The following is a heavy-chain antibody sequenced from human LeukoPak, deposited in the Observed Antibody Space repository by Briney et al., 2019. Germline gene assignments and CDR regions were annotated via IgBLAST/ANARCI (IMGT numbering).Heavy chain of an antibody. J-gene: IGHJ4*02. CDR2: ISYDGSNK. CDR1: GFTFSSYG. CDR3: AKDLGLVLRYFDWMFDY. D-gene: IGHD3-9*01. Sequence: EGSLRLSCAASGFTFSSYGMHWVRQAPGKGLEWVAVISYDGSNKYYADSVKGRFTISRDNSKNTLYLQMNSLRAEDTAVYYCAKDLGLVLRYFDWMFDYWGQGTLVTVSS. V-gene: IGHV3-30*18.